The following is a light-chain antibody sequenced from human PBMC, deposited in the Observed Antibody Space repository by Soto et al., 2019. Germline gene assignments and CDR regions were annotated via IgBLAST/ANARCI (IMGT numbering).Light chain of an antibody. J-gene: IGKJ1*01. V-gene: IGKV1-5*01. CDR3: QQYNSYSPWWT. Sequence: DIQMTQSPSTLSASVGDRVTITCRASQSISSWLAWYQQKPGKAPKLLIYDASSLESGVPSRFSGSGSGTEFTLTIGSLQPDDFATYYCQQYNSYSPWWTFGQGTKVEIK. CDR1: QSISSW. CDR2: DAS.